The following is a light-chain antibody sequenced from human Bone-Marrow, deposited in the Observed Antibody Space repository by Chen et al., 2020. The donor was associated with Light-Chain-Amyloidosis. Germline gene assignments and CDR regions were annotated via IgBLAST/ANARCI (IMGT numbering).Light chain of an antibody. CDR1: DLPTKY. Sequence: SYELTQPPSVSVSPGQTARITCSGDDLPTKYAYWYQQKPGQAPVLVIHRDTERPSGISERFSGSSSGTTATLTISRVQEEDEADYHCQSADSSGTYEVIFGGGTKLTVL. CDR2: RDT. V-gene: IGLV3-25*03. J-gene: IGLJ2*01. CDR3: QSADSSGTYEVI.